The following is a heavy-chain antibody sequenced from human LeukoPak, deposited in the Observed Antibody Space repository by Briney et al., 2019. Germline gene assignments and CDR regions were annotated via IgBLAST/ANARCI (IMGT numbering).Heavy chain of an antibody. CDR2: TSAYNGNT. V-gene: IGHV1-18*01. D-gene: IGHD3-9*01. Sequence: GASVKVSCKASGYTFTSYGISWVRQAPGQGLEWMGWTSAYNGNTNYAQKFQGRVIMTTDTSTSTAYMELRSLRSDDTAVYYCARGFPIMTGYYNPSARYALDVWGKGTTVTVSS. CDR1: GYTFTSYG. CDR3: ARGFPIMTGYYNPSARYALDV. J-gene: IGHJ6*04.